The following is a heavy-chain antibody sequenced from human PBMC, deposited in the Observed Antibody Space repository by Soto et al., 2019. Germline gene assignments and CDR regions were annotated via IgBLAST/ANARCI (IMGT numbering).Heavy chain of an antibody. D-gene: IGHD5-18*01. V-gene: IGHV1-2*04. CDR1: GYTFTGYY. J-gene: IGHJ6*02. Sequence: ASVKVSCKASGYTFTGYYMHWVRQAPGQGLEWMGWINPNSGGTNYAQKFQGWVTMTRDTSISTAYMELSRLRSDDTAVYYCARDQHAAMVNFYYYGMDVWGQGTTVTVS. CDR2: INPNSGGT. CDR3: ARDQHAAMVNFYYYGMDV.